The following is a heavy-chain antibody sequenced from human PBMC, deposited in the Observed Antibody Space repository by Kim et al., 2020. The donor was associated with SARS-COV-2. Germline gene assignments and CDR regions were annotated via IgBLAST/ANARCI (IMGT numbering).Heavy chain of an antibody. D-gene: IGHD6-25*01. CDR2: IYYSGST. V-gene: IGHV4-39*01. J-gene: IGHJ4*02. CDR1: GGSISSSSYY. Sequence: SETLSLTCTVSGGSISSSSYYWGWIRQPPGKGLEWIGSIYYSGSTYYNPSLKSRVTISVDTSKNQFSLKLSSVTAADTAVYYCARRSSFSSEIDYWGQGT. CDR3: ARRSSFSSEIDY.